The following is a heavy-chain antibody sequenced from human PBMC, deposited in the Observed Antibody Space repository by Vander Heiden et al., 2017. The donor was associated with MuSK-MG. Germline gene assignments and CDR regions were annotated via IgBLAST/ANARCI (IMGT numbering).Heavy chain of an antibody. D-gene: IGHD2-2*01. V-gene: IGHV4-39*01. Sequence: QLQLQESGPGLVKPSETLSLTCTVSGGSISSSSYYWGWIRQPPGKWLEWIGSIYYSGSTYYNPSLKSRVTISVDTSKNQFSLKLSSVTAADTAVYYCARHVVVPAASSLYYYYMDVWGKGTTVTVSS. CDR1: GGSISSSSYY. CDR3: ARHVVVPAASSLYYYYMDV. CDR2: IYYSGST. J-gene: IGHJ6*03.